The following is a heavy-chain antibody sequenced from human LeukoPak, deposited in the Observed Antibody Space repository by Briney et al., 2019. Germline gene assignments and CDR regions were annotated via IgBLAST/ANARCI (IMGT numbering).Heavy chain of an antibody. Sequence: SGTLSLTCIVSGGSISSGYWWSWVRQPPGKGLEWIGEVFNSGSTNYNPSLKSRVTISLDKSKNQFSLRLTSVTATDTAVYYCARNGYYSADYWGLGTLVTVSS. V-gene: IGHV4-4*02. D-gene: IGHD4-17*01. CDR3: ARNGYYSADY. CDR1: GGSISSGYW. J-gene: IGHJ4*02. CDR2: VFNSGST.